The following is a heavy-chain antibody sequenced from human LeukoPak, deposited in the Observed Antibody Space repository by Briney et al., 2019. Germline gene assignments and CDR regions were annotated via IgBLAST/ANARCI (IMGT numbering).Heavy chain of an antibody. Sequence: ATVKVSCKASGYTFTSYYMHWVRQAPGQGLEWMGIINPSGGSTSYAQKFQGRVTMTRDTSTSTVYMELSSLRSEDTAVYYCAREGEDIVVVPAAIVLFDYWGQGTLVTVSS. CDR3: AREGEDIVVVPAAIVLFDY. J-gene: IGHJ4*02. CDR2: INPSGGST. V-gene: IGHV1-46*01. D-gene: IGHD2-2*01. CDR1: GYTFTSYY.